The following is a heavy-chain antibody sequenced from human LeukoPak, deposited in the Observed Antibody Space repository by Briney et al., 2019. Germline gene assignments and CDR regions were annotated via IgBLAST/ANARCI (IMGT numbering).Heavy chain of an antibody. CDR2: ISYDGSNK. V-gene: IGHV3-30*18. Sequence: GGSLRLSCAASGFTFSSYGMHWVRQAPGKGLEWVAVISYDGSNKYYADSVKGRFTISRDNSKNTLYLQMNSLRAEDTAVYYCAKSDPDSSWYGDYWGQGALVTVSS. D-gene: IGHD6-13*01. J-gene: IGHJ4*02. CDR3: AKSDPDSSWYGDY. CDR1: GFTFSSYG.